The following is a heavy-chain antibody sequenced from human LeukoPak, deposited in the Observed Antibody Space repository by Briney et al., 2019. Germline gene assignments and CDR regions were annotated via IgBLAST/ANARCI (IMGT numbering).Heavy chain of an antibody. CDR2: IYYSGST. V-gene: IGHV4-59*01. D-gene: IGHD1-26*01. CDR3: AREVGTTNSVADY. CDR1: GGSISSYY. J-gene: IGHJ4*02. Sequence: PSETLSLTCTVSGGSISSYYWSWIRQPPGKGLEWIGYIYYSGSTNYNPSLKSRVTISIDASKNQFSLKLSSVTAADTAVYYCAREVGTTNSVADYWGQGTLVTVSS.